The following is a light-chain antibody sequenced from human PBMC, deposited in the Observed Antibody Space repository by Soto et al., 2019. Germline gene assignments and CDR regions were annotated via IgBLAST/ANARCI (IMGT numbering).Light chain of an antibody. V-gene: IGKV3-15*01. CDR3: QQRSNWPPIT. CDR2: GAS. J-gene: IGKJ5*01. CDR1: QSVSSN. Sequence: EIVMTQSPATLSVSPGERATLSCRASQSVSSNLAWYQQKHGQAPRLLIYGASTRATGIPARFSGSGSGTEFTLTISSLQSEDFAVYYCQQRSNWPPITFGRGTRLEIK.